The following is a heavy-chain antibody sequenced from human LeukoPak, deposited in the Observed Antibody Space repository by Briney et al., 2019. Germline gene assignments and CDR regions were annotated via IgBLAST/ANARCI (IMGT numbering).Heavy chain of an antibody. J-gene: IGHJ4*02. CDR3: ARAKVLVPDH. V-gene: IGHV1-2*02. CDR2: INPNSGGT. CDR1: GYTFTAYY. Sequence: ASVKVSCKASGYTFTAYYMHWMRQAPGQGPEWMGWINPNSGGTNFAQKFQGRVTMTSDTSISTAYMELSRLRSDDTAIYYCARAKVLVPDHWGQGTLVTVSS.